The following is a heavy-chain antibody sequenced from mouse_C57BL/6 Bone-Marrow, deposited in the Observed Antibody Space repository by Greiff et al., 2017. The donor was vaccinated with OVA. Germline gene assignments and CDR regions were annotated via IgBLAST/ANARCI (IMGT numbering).Heavy chain of an antibody. CDR2: IYPGSGST. J-gene: IGHJ3*01. D-gene: IGHD1-1*01. V-gene: IGHV1-55*01. CDR3: ARFDTTRAWFAY. CDR1: GYTFTSYW. Sequence: VQLQQPGAELVKPGASVKMSCKASGYTFTSYWITWVKQRPGQGLEWIGDIYPGSGSTNYNEKFKSKATLTVDTSSSTAYMQLSSLTSEDSAVYYCARFDTTRAWFAYWGQGTLVTVSA.